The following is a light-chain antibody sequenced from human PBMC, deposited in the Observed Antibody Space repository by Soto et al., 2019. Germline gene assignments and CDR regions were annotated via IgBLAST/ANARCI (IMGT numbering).Light chain of an antibody. J-gene: IGKJ1*01. Sequence: DIQLTQSPSFLSASVGDRVTITCRASPAISSYLAWFQQRPGKAPKILIYASSTVQSGVPSRFSGSASGTEFTLTISSLQPEALATDFGQQVNSYPWTFGQGTKVESK. V-gene: IGKV1-9*01. CDR1: PAISSY. CDR3: QQVNSYPWT. CDR2: ASS.